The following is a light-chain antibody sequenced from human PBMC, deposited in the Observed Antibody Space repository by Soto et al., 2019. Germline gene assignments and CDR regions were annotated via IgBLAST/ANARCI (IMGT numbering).Light chain of an antibody. CDR2: GAS. J-gene: IGKJ1*01. CDR1: QSVSSSY. V-gene: IGKV3-20*01. Sequence: EIVLTQSPGTLSLSPGERATLSCRASQSVSSSYLAWYQQKPGQAPXLXXYGASSRATGIPDRFSGIGSGTDFTLTISRLEPEDFAVYYGQQYGSSPSWTFGQGTKVDI. CDR3: QQYGSSPSWT.